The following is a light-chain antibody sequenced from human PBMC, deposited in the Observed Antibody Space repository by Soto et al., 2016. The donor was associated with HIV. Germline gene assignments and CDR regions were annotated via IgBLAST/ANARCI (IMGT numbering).Light chain of an antibody. J-gene: IGLJ1*01. CDR1: NIGNKN. CDR3: QVWDSSSNHYV. CDR2: DDD. V-gene: IGLV3-21*03. Sequence: SYELTQPPSVSVAPGKTASITCGGNNIGNKNVHWYQQKPGQAPVLVVYDDDDRPSGIPDRISGSNSGNTATLIISRVEAGDEADYYCQVWDSSSNHYVFGFGIKVTVL.